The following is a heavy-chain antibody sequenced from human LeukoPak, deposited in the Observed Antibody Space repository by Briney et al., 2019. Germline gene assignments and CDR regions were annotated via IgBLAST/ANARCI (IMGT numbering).Heavy chain of an antibody. Sequence: SETLSLTCAVYGGSFSGYYWSWIRQPPGKGLEWIGEINHSGSTNYNPSLKSRVTISVDTSKTQFSLKLSSVTAADTAVYYCARCAPYYDYVWGSYRQRDAFDIWGQGTMVTVSS. CDR3: ARCAPYYDYVWGSYRQRDAFDI. V-gene: IGHV4-34*01. D-gene: IGHD3-16*02. J-gene: IGHJ3*02. CDR2: INHSGST. CDR1: GGSFSGYY.